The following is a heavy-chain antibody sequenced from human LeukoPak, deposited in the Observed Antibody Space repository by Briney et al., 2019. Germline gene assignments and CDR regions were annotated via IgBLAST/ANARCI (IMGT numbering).Heavy chain of an antibody. Sequence: MSGGSLRLSCAASGVTFSSYSMNWVRQAPGKGLEWVSSISSSSSYIYYADSVKGRFTISRDNAKNSLYLQMNSLRAEDTAVYYCARGGPVVAANYYYYGMDVWGQGTTVTVSS. J-gene: IGHJ6*02. V-gene: IGHV3-21*01. CDR2: ISSSSSYI. CDR3: ARGGPVVAANYYYYGMDV. D-gene: IGHD2-15*01. CDR1: GVTFSSYS.